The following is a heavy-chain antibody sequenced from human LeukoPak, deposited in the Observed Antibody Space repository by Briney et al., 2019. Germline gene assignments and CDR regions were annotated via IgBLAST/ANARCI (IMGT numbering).Heavy chain of an antibody. Sequence: AGGSLRLSCAASGFTFRNYAVNWVRQAPGKGLGWVSGIGRSGDSTYYADSVKGRFTISRDNSKNTLYLQMNGLRAEDTAIYYCASDWMQLWLPFYWGQGTLVTVSS. CDR3: ASDWMQLWLPFY. J-gene: IGHJ4*02. V-gene: IGHV3-23*01. CDR2: IGRSGDST. D-gene: IGHD5-18*01. CDR1: GFTFRNYA.